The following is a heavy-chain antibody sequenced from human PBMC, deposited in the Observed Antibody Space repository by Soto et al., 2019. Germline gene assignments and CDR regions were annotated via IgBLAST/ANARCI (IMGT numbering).Heavy chain of an antibody. J-gene: IGHJ4*02. CDR1: GFTVDDYA. V-gene: IGHV3-9*01. CDR2: ISWNSETI. D-gene: IGHD4-17*01. CDR3: AKDMKWGGMTTIQYFDS. Sequence: GGSLRLSCAASGFTVDDYAMHWVRQAPGKGLEWVSGISWNSETIDYAGSVKGRFTISRDNAKSSLFLQMNSLRPDDTALYYCAKDMKWGGMTTIQYFDSWGQGTLVTVSS.